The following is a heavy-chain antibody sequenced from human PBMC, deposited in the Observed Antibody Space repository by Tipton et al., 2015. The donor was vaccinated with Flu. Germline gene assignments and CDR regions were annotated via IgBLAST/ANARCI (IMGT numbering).Heavy chain of an antibody. CDR1: GFTFDTYA. CDR3: ARDSGYDYHYVMGV. Sequence: SLRLSCAASGFTFDTYAMHWVRQAPGKGLEWVAVISYDGKVKYYGDSVEGRFTISRDDSKNMLYLQVNSLRGEDTAVYYCARDSGYDYHYVMGVWGQGTTVTVSS. V-gene: IGHV3-30*03. J-gene: IGHJ6*02. CDR2: ISYDGKVK. D-gene: IGHD3-22*01.